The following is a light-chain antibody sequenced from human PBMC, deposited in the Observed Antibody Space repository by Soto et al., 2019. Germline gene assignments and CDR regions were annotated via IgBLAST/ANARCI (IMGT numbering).Light chain of an antibody. CDR1: QGISRF. CDR3: QQCYMGWT. V-gene: IGKV1-5*01. J-gene: IGKJ1*01. CDR2: DAS. Sequence: IQLTQTPSSLSASVGDRVTITCRASQGISRFLAWYQHQPGKAPKLLIYDASTLESGVPSRLSGTGSGAEFTFSITSMQPEDFGTYYCQQCYMGWTFGQGTKVDIK.